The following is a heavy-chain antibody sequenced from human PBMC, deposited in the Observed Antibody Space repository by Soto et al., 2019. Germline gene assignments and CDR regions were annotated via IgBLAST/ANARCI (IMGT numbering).Heavy chain of an antibody. Sequence: GGSLRLSCAASGFSVRTSYMSWVRQAPGKGLEWVSVFESGGSIYYADSVKGRFIISRDYAKNTVYLQMNSLRAEDTAVYYCARAGVTPDFFDYWGQGTLVTVSS. CDR3: ARAGVTPDFFDY. V-gene: IGHV3-53*01. D-gene: IGHD2-21*02. CDR2: FESGGSI. J-gene: IGHJ4*02. CDR1: GFSVRTSY.